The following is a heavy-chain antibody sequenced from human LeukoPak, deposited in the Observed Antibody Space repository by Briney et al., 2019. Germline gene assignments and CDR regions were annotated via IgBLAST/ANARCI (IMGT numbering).Heavy chain of an antibody. CDR3: ARGSRYGDYPYYCDF. CDR2: VRYDGNNP. CDR1: GFTLSSYE. Sequence: GGSLRLSCAASGFTLSSYEMNWVRQASGKGLDWVAFVRYDGNNPYYSASVKGRFTISRDNSKNTVLLQMNNLRLEDAAVYYCARGSRYGDYPYYCDFWGQGTLVTVSS. D-gene: IGHD4-17*01. V-gene: IGHV3-30*02. J-gene: IGHJ4*02.